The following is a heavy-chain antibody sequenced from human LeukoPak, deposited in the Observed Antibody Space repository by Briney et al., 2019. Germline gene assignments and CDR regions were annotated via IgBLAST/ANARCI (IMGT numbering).Heavy chain of an antibody. V-gene: IGHV4-59*01. Sequence: SETLSLTCTVSGGSISSYYWSWIRQPPGRGLQWIGYIYYSGSTNYNPSLKSRVTISVDTSKNQFSLKLSSVTAADTAVYYCARGASIAARYWFDPWAQGTLVTVSS. J-gene: IGHJ5*02. D-gene: IGHD6-6*01. CDR2: IYYSGST. CDR3: ARGASIAARYWFDP. CDR1: GGSISSYY.